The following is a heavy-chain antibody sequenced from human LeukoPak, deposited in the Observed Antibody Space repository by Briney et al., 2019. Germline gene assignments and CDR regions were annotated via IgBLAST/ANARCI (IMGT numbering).Heavy chain of an antibody. CDR3: TRDFVTAEALDI. D-gene: IGHD1-14*01. CDR1: KFPVSSNY. CDR2: IYRDDSA. V-gene: IGHV3-53*01. J-gene: IGHJ3*02. Sequence: GGSLRLSCAASKFPVSSNYMSWVRQAPGKGLEWVSVIYRDDSAYYADSVKGRFTISRDNYKNTLYLQMNSPRADDTAVYYCTRDFVTAEALDIWGHGTMVTVSS.